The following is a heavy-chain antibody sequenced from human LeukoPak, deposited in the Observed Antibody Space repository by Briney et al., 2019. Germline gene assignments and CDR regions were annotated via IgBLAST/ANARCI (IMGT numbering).Heavy chain of an antibody. D-gene: IGHD2-15*01. V-gene: IGHV3-21*01. CDR3: ARVGWWDGMDV. J-gene: IGHJ6*02. CDR1: GFTLSSYG. Sequence: GGSLRLSCAASGFTLSSYGINWVRQAPGKGLEWVSSISSSSSYIYYADSVKGRFTISRDNAKNSLYLQMNSLRAEDTAVYYCARVGWWDGMDVWGQGTTVTVSS. CDR2: ISSSSSYI.